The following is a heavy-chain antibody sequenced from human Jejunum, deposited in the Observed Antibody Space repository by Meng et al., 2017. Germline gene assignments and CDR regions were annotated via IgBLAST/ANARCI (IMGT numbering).Heavy chain of an antibody. V-gene: IGHV4-4*02. CDR1: VASISSSTW. D-gene: IGHD2-2*02. Sequence: QVRLQGAGPRLLKPSGTPSLTCAVSVASISSSTWWSWVRKPPGKGLEWIGEIYRSGSTYYNPSLKSRVTISVDKSNNQFSLKLSSVTAADTAVYYCARDSTNTLGSQTYYFDYWGQGTLVTVSS. J-gene: IGHJ4*02. CDR3: ARDSTNTLGSQTYYFDY. CDR2: IYRSGST.